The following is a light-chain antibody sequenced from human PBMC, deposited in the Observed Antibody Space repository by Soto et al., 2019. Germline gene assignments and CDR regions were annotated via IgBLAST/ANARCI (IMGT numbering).Light chain of an antibody. CDR2: AAS. V-gene: IGKV3-20*01. CDR1: QSVSSSY. CDR3: QQYGSLPT. Sequence: EIVLTQSPGTLSLSPGERATLSCRASQSVSSSYLAWYQQKPGQAPRLLIYAASTRATGIPDRFSGSGSGTDFTLTIRRLEPEDFAVYYCQQYGSLPTFGPGTKVDIK. J-gene: IGKJ1*01.